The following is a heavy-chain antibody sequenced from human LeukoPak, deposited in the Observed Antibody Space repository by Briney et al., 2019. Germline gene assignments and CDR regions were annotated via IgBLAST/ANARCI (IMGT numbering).Heavy chain of an antibody. J-gene: IGHJ6*02. CDR2: IYYSGST. Sequence: SETLSLTCTVSGGSISSSSNYWGWIRQPPGKGRKGMGSIYYSGSTYYNPSLKSRVTISVDTSKNQFSLKLSSVTAADTAVYYCARRPRTYYYYGMDVWGQGTTVTVSS. CDR1: GGSISSSSNY. CDR3: ARRPRTYYYYGMDV. V-gene: IGHV4-39*01.